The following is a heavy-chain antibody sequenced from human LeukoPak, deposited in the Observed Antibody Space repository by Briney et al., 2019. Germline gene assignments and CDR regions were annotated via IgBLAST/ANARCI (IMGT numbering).Heavy chain of an antibody. Sequence: SETLSLTCTVSGGSVSGYYWSWIRQPAGEGLEWIGRIYSSGSTSYNPSLQSRVTISVDKSKNQFSLKLTPVTAADTAVYYCARDAYSRGYYWFDPWGQGTLVTVSS. CDR3: ARDAYSRGYYWFDP. J-gene: IGHJ5*02. CDR1: GGSVSGYY. CDR2: IYSSGST. D-gene: IGHD6-25*01. V-gene: IGHV4-4*07.